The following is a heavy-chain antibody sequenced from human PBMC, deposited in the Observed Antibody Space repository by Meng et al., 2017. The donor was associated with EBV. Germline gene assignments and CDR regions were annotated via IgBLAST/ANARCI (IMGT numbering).Heavy chain of an antibody. Sequence: QVQLVQAAAEVKKTGSLVKSSCKTSGGPFRYYAISWVRQAPGQGLEWLGGFIPRLGAPNYAQKFHGRVKITADESTSTHYMDLSSLRSEDTAIYYCASESGRGYTPDYWGQGTLVTVSS. CDR1: GGPFRYYA. J-gene: IGHJ4*02. V-gene: IGHV1-69*01. CDR2: FIPRLGAP. CDR3: ASESGRGYTPDY. D-gene: IGHD3-10*01.